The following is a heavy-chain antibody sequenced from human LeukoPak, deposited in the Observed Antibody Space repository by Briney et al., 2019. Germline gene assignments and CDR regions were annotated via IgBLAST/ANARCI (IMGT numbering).Heavy chain of an antibody. D-gene: IGHD3-22*01. Sequence: PGGSLRLSCAASGFTFSDYYMSWIRQAPGKGLEWVSYISSSGSTIYYADSVKGRFTISRDNAKNSLYLQMNSLRAEDTAVYYCAGTLAPTYYYDSSGYYYVNYWGQGTLVTVSS. CDR2: ISSSGSTI. CDR1: GFTFSDYY. V-gene: IGHV3-11*04. CDR3: AGTLAPTYYYDSSGYYYVNY. J-gene: IGHJ4*02.